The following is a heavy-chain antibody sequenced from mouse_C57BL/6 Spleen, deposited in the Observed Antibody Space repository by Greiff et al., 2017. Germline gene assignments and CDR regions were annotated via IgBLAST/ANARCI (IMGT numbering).Heavy chain of an antibody. CDR1: GFTFSNYW. V-gene: IGHV6-3*01. CDR3: TEYSFDY. Sequence: EVQGVESGGGLVQPGGSMKLSCVASGFTFSNYWMNWVRQSPEKGLEWVAQIRLKSDNYATHYAESVKGRFTISRDDYKRSVYLKMNNLRAEDTGIYYCTEYSFDYWGQGTTLTVSS. J-gene: IGHJ2*01. D-gene: IGHD2-12*01. CDR2: IRLKSDNYAT.